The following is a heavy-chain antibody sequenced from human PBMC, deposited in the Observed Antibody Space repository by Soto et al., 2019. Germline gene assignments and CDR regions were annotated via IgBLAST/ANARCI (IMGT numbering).Heavy chain of an antibody. CDR2: IWYDGSNK. D-gene: IGHD3-10*01. CDR3: ARDGLDYYGSVGVGLAAFDI. J-gene: IGHJ3*02. V-gene: IGHV3-33*01. Sequence: QVQLVESGGGVVQPGRSLRLSCAASGFTFSSYGMHWVRQAPGKGLEWVAVIWYDGSNKYYADSVKGRFTISRDNSKNTLYLQMNSLRAEDTAVYYCARDGLDYYGSVGVGLAAFDIWGQGTMVTVSS. CDR1: GFTFSSYG.